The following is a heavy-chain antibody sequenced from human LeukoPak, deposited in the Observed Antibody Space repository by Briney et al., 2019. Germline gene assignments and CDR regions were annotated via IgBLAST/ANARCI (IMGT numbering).Heavy chain of an antibody. CDR2: IKSKTDGGTT. Sequence: KPGGSLRLSCVGSGFTFSNAWMSGVRQAPGKGLEWVGLIKSKTDGGTTEYAEPVKGSFNISRADSKQPVYLQMNSLKPEDTAVYYCAKDRRDLVTNAAFDIWGQGTMVPVSS. CDR1: GFTFSNAW. D-gene: IGHD6-6*01. V-gene: IGHV3-15*01. CDR3: AKDRRDLVTNAAFDI. J-gene: IGHJ3*02.